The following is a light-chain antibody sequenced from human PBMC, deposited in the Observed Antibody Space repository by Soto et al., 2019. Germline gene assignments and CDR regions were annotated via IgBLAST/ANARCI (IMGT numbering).Light chain of an antibody. V-gene: IGKV1-5*03. CDR2: KAS. CDR1: QSISSW. CDR3: QQYNSYSWT. J-gene: IGKJ1*01. Sequence: DIQRTQSPSTLSASVGDRVTIACRSSQSISSWLAWYQQKPGKDPKLLIYKASSLESGVPSRFSGSGSGTEFTLTISSLQPDDFATYYCQQYNSYSWTFGQGTKVDI.